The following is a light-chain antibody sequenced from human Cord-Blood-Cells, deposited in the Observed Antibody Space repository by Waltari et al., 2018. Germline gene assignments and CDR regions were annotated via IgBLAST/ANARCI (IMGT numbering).Light chain of an antibody. J-gene: IGKJ1*01. V-gene: IGKV4-1*01. CDR2: WAS. CDR1: PSVLYSSNNKNY. CDR3: QQYYSTPPT. Sequence: DIVMTQSPDYLAVSMGERASINCKSSPSVLYSSNNKNYLAWYQQKPGQPPKLLIYWASTRESGVPDRFSGSGSGTDFTLTISSLQAKDVAVYYCQQYYSTPPTFGQGTKVEIK.